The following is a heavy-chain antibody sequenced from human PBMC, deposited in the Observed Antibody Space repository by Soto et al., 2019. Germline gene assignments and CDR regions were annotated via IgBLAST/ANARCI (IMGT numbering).Heavy chain of an antibody. CDR3: ARDRTGTAQFDY. D-gene: IGHD1-7*01. V-gene: IGHV4-30-4*01. J-gene: IGHJ4*02. CDR1: GGSISSGDYY. CDR2: IYYSGST. Sequence: SETLSLTCTVSGGSISSGDYYWSWIRQPPGKGLEWIGYIYYSGSTYYNPSLKSRVTISVDTSKNQFSLKLSSVTAADTAVYYCARDRTGTAQFDYWGQGTPVTVSS.